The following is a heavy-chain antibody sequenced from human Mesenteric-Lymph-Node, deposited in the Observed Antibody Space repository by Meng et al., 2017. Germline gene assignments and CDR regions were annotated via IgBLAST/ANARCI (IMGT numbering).Heavy chain of an antibody. CDR1: GDSITSGYYS. V-gene: IGHV4-30-2*01. CDR2: IYHGVNI. D-gene: IGHD3-10*01. Sequence: QWQGSGSGLVMPSQTLSPTCAVSGDSITSGYYSWTWIRQPPGKGLEWIGYIYHGVNIYYTPSLRSRVTISVDKSRNQFSLKLTSVSAADTAVYYCVRDTRRGGGWFDPWGQGTLVTVSS. CDR3: VRDTRRGGGWFDP. J-gene: IGHJ5*02.